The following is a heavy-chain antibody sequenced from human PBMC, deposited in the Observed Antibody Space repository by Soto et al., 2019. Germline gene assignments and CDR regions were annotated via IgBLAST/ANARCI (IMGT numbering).Heavy chain of an antibody. CDR1: GYNFTTYW. J-gene: IGHJ4*02. Sequence: EVQLVQSGAEVKKPGESLKISCTASGYNFTTYWIGWVRQMPGEGLEWMGIISPGDTDTRYSPSFQRQVTIPADKSITTAYLQWSSLKASDTAMYYCAKHLPLSGLIQLWPDHWGQGTLVTVSS. V-gene: IGHV5-51*01. CDR2: ISPGDTDT. CDR3: AKHLPLSGLIQLWPDH. D-gene: IGHD5-18*01.